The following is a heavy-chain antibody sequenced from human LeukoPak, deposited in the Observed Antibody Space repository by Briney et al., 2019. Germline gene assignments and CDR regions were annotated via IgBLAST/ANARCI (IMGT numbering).Heavy chain of an antibody. J-gene: IGHJ3*02. CDR3: ARSRSVLRDAFDI. D-gene: IGHD3-3*01. CDR2: IYPGDSDT. V-gene: IGHV5-51*01. Sequence: GESLKISCQGSGYSFISYWIGWVRQMPGKGLEWMGIIYPGDSDTRYSPSFQGQVTISADKSISTAYLQWSGLKASDTAMYYCARSRSVLRDAFDIWGQGTMVTVSS. CDR1: GYSFISYW.